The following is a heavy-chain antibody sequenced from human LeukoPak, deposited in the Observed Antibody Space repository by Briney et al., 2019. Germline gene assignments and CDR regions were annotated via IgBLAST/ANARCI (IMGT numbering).Heavy chain of an antibody. CDR2: INWNGGST. V-gene: IGHV3-20*04. Sequence: GGSLRLSCAASGFTFDDYGMSWVRQAPGKGLEWVSGINWNGGSTGYADSVRGRFTISRDNAKNSLYLQMNSLRAEDTALYYCARGPDTYYDILTGSFDYWGQGTLVTVSS. CDR1: GFTFDDYG. D-gene: IGHD3-9*01. CDR3: ARGPDTYYDILTGSFDY. J-gene: IGHJ4*02.